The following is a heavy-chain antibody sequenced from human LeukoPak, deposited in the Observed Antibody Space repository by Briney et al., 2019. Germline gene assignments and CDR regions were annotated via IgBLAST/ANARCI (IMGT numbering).Heavy chain of an antibody. D-gene: IGHD3-16*01. J-gene: IGHJ4*02. CDR2: IYYSGST. CDR3: ARGLGGYFDY. CDR1: GGSISSYY. Sequence: SETLSLTCTVSGGSISSYYWSWIRQPPGKGLEWIGYIYYSGSTNYNPSLKSRVTILVDTSKNQFSLKLSSVTAADTAVYYCARGLGGYFDYWGQGTLVTVSS. V-gene: IGHV4-59*01.